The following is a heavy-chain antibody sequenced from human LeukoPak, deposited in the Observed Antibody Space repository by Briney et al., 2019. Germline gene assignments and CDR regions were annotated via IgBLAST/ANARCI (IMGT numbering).Heavy chain of an antibody. CDR1: GGSISSGGYY. Sequence: TSETLSLTCTVSGGSISSGGYYWSWIRQHPGKGLEWIGYIYYSGSTYYNPSLKSRVTISVDTSKNQFSLKLSSVTAADTAVYYCARGPPRDILTGYDGGRYFDYWGQGTLVTVSS. V-gene: IGHV4-31*03. CDR2: IYYSGST. CDR3: ARGPPRDILTGYDGGRYFDY. J-gene: IGHJ4*02. D-gene: IGHD3-9*01.